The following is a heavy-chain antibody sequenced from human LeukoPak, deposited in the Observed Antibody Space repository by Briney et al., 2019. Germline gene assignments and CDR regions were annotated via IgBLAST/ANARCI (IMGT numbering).Heavy chain of an antibody. CDR3: ARGGYSSSYWDEVRC. D-gene: IGHD2-2*01. CDR2: IISNGGST. J-gene: IGHJ4*02. V-gene: IGHV3-64*01. Sequence: GGSLRLSCAVSGFTFSSNALHWFGQAPGKGLQDLSGIISNGGSTYYAHSVKGRFTISRDNAKNTLSLQMGGLSAEDMAVYYCARGGYSSSYWDEVRCWGQGTPVTAS. CDR1: GFTFSSNA.